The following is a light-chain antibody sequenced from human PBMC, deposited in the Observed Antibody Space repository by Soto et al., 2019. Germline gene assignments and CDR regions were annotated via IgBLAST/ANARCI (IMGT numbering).Light chain of an antibody. J-gene: IGLJ2*01. CDR3: QSYDSSLNAVV. CDR2: GYN. CDR1: SSNIGARYD. V-gene: IGLV1-40*01. Sequence: QSVLTQPPSVSGAPGQRVTISCTGSSSNIGARYDVHWYQQLPGTAPKLLIYGYNNRPSGIPDRFSGSKSGTSASLAITGLQAEDEAVYYCQSYDSSLNAVVFGGGTKVTVL.